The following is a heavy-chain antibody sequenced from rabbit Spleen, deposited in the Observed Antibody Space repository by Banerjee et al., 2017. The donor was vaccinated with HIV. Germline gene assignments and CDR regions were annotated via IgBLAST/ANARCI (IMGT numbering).Heavy chain of an antibody. CDR3: ARDAGAGDP. CDR2: IYNGDGST. J-gene: IGHJ6*02. CDR1: GFSFSNNA. Sequence: LQESGGGLFQPGGSLALTCTVSGFSFSNNAMCWVRQAPGKGPEWIACIYNGDGSTYYARWVNGRFTISKSSSTTVTLQMTSLTAADTATYFCARDAGAGDPWGPGTLVTVS. D-gene: IGHD4-2*01. V-gene: IGHV1S47*01.